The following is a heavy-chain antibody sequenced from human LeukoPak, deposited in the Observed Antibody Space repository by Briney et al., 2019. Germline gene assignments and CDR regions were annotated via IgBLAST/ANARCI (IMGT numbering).Heavy chain of an antibody. CDR3: ARENARDGFNF. D-gene: IGHD5-24*01. Sequence: GGSLRLSCAASGFTFSSYNGFWVRQAPGMGLEYVSAISNNGGSTYYANSVKGRFTISRDNSKNTLYLQMGSLRPEDMAVYYCARENARDGFNFWGQGTLVTVSS. CDR1: GFTFSSYN. CDR2: ISNNGGST. J-gene: IGHJ4*02. V-gene: IGHV3-64*01.